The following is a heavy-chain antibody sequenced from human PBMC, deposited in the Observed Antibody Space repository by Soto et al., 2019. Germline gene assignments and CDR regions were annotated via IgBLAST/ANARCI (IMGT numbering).Heavy chain of an antibody. Sequence: QVQLVESGGGVVQPGRSLRLSCAASGFSFRNSGMHWVRQTPGKGLEWVAVISFDGTNKYYADSVKGRFTISRDNSKNSLYLQMNSLRPEDTAVDYCARDESPNRNPSWFDPWGQGTLVTVSS. J-gene: IGHJ5*02. CDR3: ARDESPNRNPSWFDP. V-gene: IGHV3-30*03. CDR2: ISFDGTNK. CDR1: GFSFRNSG. D-gene: IGHD1-1*01.